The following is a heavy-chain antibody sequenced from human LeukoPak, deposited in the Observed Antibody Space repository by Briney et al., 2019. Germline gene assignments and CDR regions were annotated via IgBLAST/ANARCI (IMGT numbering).Heavy chain of an antibody. J-gene: IGHJ4*02. CDR2: MNPNSGNT. CDR1: GYTFTSYD. V-gene: IGHV1-8*01. D-gene: IGHD2-8*01. Sequence: GASVKVSCKASGYTFTSYDINWVRQATGQGLEWMGWMNPNSGNTGYAQKFQGRVTMTRNTSITTAYMELSSMRSEDTAVYYCARGVFPRGYAFDYWGQGTLVTVSS. CDR3: ARGVFPRGYAFDY.